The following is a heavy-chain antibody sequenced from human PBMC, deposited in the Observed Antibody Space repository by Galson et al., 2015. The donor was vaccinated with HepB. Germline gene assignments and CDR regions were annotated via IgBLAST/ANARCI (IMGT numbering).Heavy chain of an antibody. CDR3: ARSLTYYYGSGTSP. J-gene: IGHJ5*02. CDR1: GYTFTSYG. V-gene: IGHV1-18*04. CDR2: ISAYNGNT. Sequence: SVKVSCKASGYTFTSYGISWVRQAPGQGLEWMGWISAYNGNTNYAQKFQGRVTMTRNTSISTAYMELSSLRSEDTAVYYCARSLTYYYGSGTSPWGQGTLITVSS. D-gene: IGHD3-10*01.